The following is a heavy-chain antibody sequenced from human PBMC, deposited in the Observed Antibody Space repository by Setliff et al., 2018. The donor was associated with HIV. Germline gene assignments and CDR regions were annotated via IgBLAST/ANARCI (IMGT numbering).Heavy chain of an antibody. V-gene: IGHV4-59*11. CDR1: GGSISSHY. D-gene: IGHD3-10*01. CDR2: IYYSGST. J-gene: IGHJ6*03. CDR3: ARGVRGKTGYYYYYRDV. Sequence: SETLSLTCTVSGGSISSHYWSWIRQPPGKGLEWIGYIYYSGSTNYNPSLKSRVTISVDTSKNQFSLKLSSVTAADTAVYYCARGVRGKTGYYYYYRDVWGKGTTVTVSS.